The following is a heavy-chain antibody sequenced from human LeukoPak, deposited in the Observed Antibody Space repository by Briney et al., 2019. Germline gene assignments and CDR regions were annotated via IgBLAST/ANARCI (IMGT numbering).Heavy chain of an antibody. Sequence: GGSLRLSCAASGFTFSSYGMHWVRQAPGKGLEWVAVIWYDGSNKYYADSVKGRFTISRDNSKNTLYLQMSSLRAEDTAVYYCARDLYNWNDGGYFDYWGQGTLVTVSS. V-gene: IGHV3-33*01. J-gene: IGHJ4*02. D-gene: IGHD1-1*01. CDR1: GFTFSSYG. CDR2: IWYDGSNK. CDR3: ARDLYNWNDGGYFDY.